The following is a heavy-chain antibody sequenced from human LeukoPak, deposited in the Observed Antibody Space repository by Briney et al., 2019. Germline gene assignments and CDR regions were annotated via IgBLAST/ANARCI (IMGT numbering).Heavy chain of an antibody. Sequence: GGSLRLSCAASGFTFSSYAMHWVRQAPGKGLEWVAVISYDGSNKYYADSVKGRFTISRDNSKNTLYLQMNSLRAEDTAVYYCARDRCSSTSCLSLRWGQGTLVTVSS. J-gene: IGHJ4*02. D-gene: IGHD2-2*01. CDR1: GFTFSSYA. V-gene: IGHV3-30-3*01. CDR2: ISYDGSNK. CDR3: ARDRCSSTSCLSLR.